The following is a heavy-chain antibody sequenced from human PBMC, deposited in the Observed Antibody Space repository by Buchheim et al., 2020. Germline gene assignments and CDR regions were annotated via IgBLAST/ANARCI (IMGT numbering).Heavy chain of an antibody. CDR1: GYTFTDYY. Sequence: QVQLVQSGAEVKKPGASVKVSCKASGYTFTDYYMHWVRQAPGQGLEWMGIIDPSTGSANYAQKFQGRVTMTRDTSTSTVYIDLSSLRSEDTAVYYCARVAVRGTTHVPYFDYWGQGTL. J-gene: IGHJ4*02. V-gene: IGHV1-46*01. D-gene: IGHD1-7*01. CDR3: ARVAVRGTTHVPYFDY. CDR2: IDPSTGSA.